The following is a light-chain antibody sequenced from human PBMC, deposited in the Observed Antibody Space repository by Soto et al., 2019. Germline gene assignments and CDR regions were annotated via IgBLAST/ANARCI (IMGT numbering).Light chain of an antibody. V-gene: IGLV1-44*01. Sequence: QSALTQPPSLSGTPGQSVTISCSGSSSNIEGNTVHWYQQLPGTAPKLLIYIDHNRPSGIPDRFSGSKSGTSASLAISGLQSEDEADYYCATWDDDLNAAVFGGGTQLTVL. J-gene: IGLJ7*01. CDR1: SSNIEGNT. CDR2: IDH. CDR3: ATWDDDLNAAV.